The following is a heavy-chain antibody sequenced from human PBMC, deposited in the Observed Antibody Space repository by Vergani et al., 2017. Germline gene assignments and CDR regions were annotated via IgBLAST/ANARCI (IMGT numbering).Heavy chain of an antibody. CDR3: AKRGALYYYDSSGYYNILGKVTDWYFDL. Sequence: EVQLLESGGGLVQPGGSLRLSCAASGFTFSSYAMSCVRQAPGKGLEWVSAISGSGGSTYYADSVKGRFTISRDNSKNTLYLQMNSLRAEDTAVYYCAKRGALYYYDSSGYYNILGKVTDWYFDLWGRGTLVTVSS. J-gene: IGHJ2*01. V-gene: IGHV3-23*01. CDR1: GFTFSSYA. D-gene: IGHD3-22*01. CDR2: ISGSGGST.